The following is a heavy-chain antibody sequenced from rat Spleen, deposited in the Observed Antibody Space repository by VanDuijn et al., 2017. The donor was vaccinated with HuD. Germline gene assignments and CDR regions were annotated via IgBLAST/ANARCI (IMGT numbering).Heavy chain of an antibody. Sequence: EVQLVESGGGLVQPGRSLKLSCAASGFTFRDYNMAWVRQAPKKGLEWVATIIYDGSRTYYRDSVKGRFTISRDNAKSTLYLQMDSLRSEDTATYYCATENWDPYYWYFDFWGPGTMVTVSS. CDR3: ATENWDPYYWYFDF. CDR1: GFTFRDYN. V-gene: IGHV5S10*01. J-gene: IGHJ1*01. D-gene: IGHD5-1*01. CDR2: IIYDGSRT.